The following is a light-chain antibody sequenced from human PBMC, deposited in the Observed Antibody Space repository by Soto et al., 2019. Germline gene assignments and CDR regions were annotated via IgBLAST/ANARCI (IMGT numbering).Light chain of an antibody. J-gene: IGKJ4*01. V-gene: IGKV3-20*01. CDR2: GAS. Sequence: EIVLTQSPGTLSLSPGERATLSCRASQSVSSSYLAWYQQKPGQAPRLLIYGASSRATGIPDRFSGSGSGTDVTLTISRLGPEDFAVYYCQQYGSSPPLTFGGGTKVEIK. CDR3: QQYGSSPPLT. CDR1: QSVSSSY.